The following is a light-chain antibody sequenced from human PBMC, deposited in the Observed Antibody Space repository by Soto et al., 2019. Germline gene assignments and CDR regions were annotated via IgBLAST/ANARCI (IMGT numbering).Light chain of an antibody. V-gene: IGLV3-21*02. CDR1: NIGTKI. J-gene: IGLJ3*02. Sequence: SYELTQAPSVSVAPGQTARIPCGGDNIGTKIVNWYQQKPGQAPVLVVYDDSGRPSGIPERFAGSNSANTATLTISRVEAGDEDDYYYQVWDSSSDPLVFGGGTKLTVL. CDR3: QVWDSSSDPLV. CDR2: DDS.